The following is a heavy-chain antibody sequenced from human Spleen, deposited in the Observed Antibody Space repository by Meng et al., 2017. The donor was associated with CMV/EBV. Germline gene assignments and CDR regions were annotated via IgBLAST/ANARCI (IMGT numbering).Heavy chain of an antibody. Sequence: SGYIFTNEWIGWVRQMPGKGLEWMGIIYSGDSDTRYSPSFEGQVIISVDKSINTAYLQRSSLKASDTATYYCASRRGVGAVGAFDIWGQGTMVTVSS. D-gene: IGHD1-26*01. V-gene: IGHV5-51*01. CDR3: ASRRGVGAVGAFDI. J-gene: IGHJ3*02. CDR1: GYIFTNEW. CDR2: IYSGDSDT.